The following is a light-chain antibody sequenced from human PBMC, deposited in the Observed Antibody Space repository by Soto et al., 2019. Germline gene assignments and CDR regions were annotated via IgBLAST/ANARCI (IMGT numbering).Light chain of an antibody. CDR1: SSDVGGYNY. CDR3: SSYTSSLYV. CDR2: DVN. V-gene: IGLV2-14*01. J-gene: IGLJ1*01. Sequence: QSVLTQPASVSGSPGQSITISCTGTSSDVGGYNYVSWYQQHPGKAPKLMIYDVNNRPSGVSDRFSGSKSGNTASLTISGLQAEDEADYYCSSYTSSLYVFGTGTKLTVL.